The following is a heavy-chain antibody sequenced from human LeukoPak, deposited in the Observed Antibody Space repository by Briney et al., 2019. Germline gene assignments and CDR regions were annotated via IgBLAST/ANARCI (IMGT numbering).Heavy chain of an antibody. V-gene: IGHV4-30-4*01. D-gene: IGHD6-19*01. Sequence: PSETLSLTCTVSGGSISSGDYYWSWIRQPPGKGLEWIGYIYYSGSTYYNPSLKSRVTMSVDTSKNQFSLKLSSVTAVDTAVYYCARKSGHSSGGGAFDIWGQGTMVTVSS. CDR2: IYYSGST. J-gene: IGHJ3*02. CDR1: GGSISSGDYY. CDR3: ARKSGHSSGGGAFDI.